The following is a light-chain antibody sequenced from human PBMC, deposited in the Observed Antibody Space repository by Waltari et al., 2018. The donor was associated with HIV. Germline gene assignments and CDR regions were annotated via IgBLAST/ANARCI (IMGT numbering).Light chain of an antibody. CDR2: SNN. CDR1: SSNIGSKT. CDR3: AAWDDSLHVV. J-gene: IGLJ2*01. Sequence: GTPGQRVTISCSGSSSNIGSKTVNWYQHFPGTAPKLLIYSNNQRPSGVPDRFSGSKSGTSASLAISGLQSEDEAHYYCAAWDDSLHVVFGGGTKLTVL. V-gene: IGLV1-44*01.